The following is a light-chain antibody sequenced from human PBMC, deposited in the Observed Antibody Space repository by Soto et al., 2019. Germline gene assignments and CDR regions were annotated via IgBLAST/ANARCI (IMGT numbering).Light chain of an antibody. Sequence: DIVMTQSPDSLAVSLGERATINCKSSQSVLYSPNNKNYVAWYQKKPGQPPKLLISWASTRESGVPDRFSGSGSVTDFTLTISSLQAEDVAVYYCQQNYDSRFTFGPGTRVDIK. CDR2: WAS. J-gene: IGKJ3*01. V-gene: IGKV4-1*01. CDR3: QQNYDSRFT. CDR1: QSVLYSPNNKNY.